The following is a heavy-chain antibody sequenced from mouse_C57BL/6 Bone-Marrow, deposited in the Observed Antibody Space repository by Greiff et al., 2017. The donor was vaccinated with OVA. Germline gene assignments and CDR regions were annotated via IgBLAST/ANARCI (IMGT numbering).Heavy chain of an antibody. V-gene: IGHV6-3*01. J-gene: IGHJ3*01. D-gene: IGHD1-1*01. CDR3: TEGYYGSSYVWFAY. CDR2: IRLKSDNYAT. CDR1: GFTFSNYW. Sequence: EVMLVESGGGLVQPGGSMKLSCVASGFTFSNYWMNWVRQSPEKGLEWVAQIRLKSDNYATHYAESVKGRFTISRDDSKSSVYLQMNNLRAEDTGIYYCTEGYYGSSYVWFAYWGQGTLVTVSA.